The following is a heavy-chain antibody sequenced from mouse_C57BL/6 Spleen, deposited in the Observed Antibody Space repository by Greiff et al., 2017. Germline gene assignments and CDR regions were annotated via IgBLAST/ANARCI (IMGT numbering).Heavy chain of an antibody. CDR2: IYPGDGDT. Sequence: QVQLQQSGPELVKPGASVKISCKASGYAFSSSWMNWVKQRPGKGLEWIGRIYPGDGDTNYNGKFKGKATLTADKSSSTAYMQLSSLTSEDSAVYFCARDDYDDSSFDYWGQGTTLTVSS. D-gene: IGHD2-4*01. CDR1: GYAFSSSW. CDR3: ARDDYDDSSFDY. V-gene: IGHV1-82*01. J-gene: IGHJ2*01.